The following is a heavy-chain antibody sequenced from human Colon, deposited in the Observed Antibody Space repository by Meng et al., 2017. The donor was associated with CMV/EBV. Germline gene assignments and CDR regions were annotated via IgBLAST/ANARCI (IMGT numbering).Heavy chain of an antibody. J-gene: IGHJ6*02. CDR1: GYTFTAYE. D-gene: IGHD3-10*01. Sequence: ASVTVSCKASGYTFTAYEIYWARQAPGQGLEWVAWINPNSGATNSAQNFQGRVTMTRDTSISTAYMELNSLKSDDTAVYYCARNGGGLDVWGQGTTVTVSS. CDR2: INPNSGAT. V-gene: IGHV1-2*02. CDR3: ARNGGGLDV.